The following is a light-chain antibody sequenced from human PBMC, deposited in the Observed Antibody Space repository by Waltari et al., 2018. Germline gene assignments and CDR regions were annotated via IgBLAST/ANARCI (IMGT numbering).Light chain of an antibody. CDR1: ALTKKY. J-gene: IGLJ3*02. CDR3: YSTDSSGV. CDR2: EDS. Sequence: SYELTQPPSVSVSPGQTARITCSGDALTKKYAYWYQQKSGQAPVLVIYEDSKRPSGIPERFSGSSSGTMATLTISGAQVEDEADYYCYSTDSSGVFGGGTKLTVL. V-gene: IGLV3-10*01.